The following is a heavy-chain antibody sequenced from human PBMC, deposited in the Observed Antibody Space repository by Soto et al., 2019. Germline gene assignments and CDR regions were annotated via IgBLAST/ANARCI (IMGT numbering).Heavy chain of an antibody. V-gene: IGHV4-30-4*01. CDR2: IYYSGST. J-gene: IGHJ3*02. CDR1: GGSISSGDYY. CDR3: DALGDSSSSNDAFDI. Sequence: SETLSLTCTVSGGSISSGDYYWSWIRQPPGKGLEWIGYIYYSGSTYYNPSLKSRVTISVDTSKNQFSLKLSSVTAADTAVYYCDALGDSSSSNDAFDIWGQGTMVTVSS. D-gene: IGHD6-6*01.